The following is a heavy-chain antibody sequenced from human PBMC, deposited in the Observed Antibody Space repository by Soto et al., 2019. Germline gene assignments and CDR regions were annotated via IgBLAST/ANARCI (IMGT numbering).Heavy chain of an antibody. CDR3: ALCGGDCYYYS. Sequence: PGGSLRLSCAASGFTFCSYAMSWVRQAPGKGLEWVSAISGSGGSTYYADSVKGRFTISRDNSKNTLYLQMNSLRAEDTAVYYCALCGGDCYYYSWGQGTLVTVSS. CDR2: ISGSGGST. V-gene: IGHV3-23*01. J-gene: IGHJ4*02. D-gene: IGHD2-21*01. CDR1: GFTFCSYA.